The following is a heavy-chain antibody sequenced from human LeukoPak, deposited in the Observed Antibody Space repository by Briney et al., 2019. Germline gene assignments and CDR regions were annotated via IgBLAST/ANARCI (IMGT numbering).Heavy chain of an antibody. V-gene: IGHV3-64*01. J-gene: IGHJ5*02. Sequence: GGSLGLSCVASGFSFSDYGVHWVRQPPGKGLEYVSAINYNGDGTYYANSVKGGFTISRDNSKDTVYLQMGSLRAEDTAVYYCARDPSVGGFSGSELDLWGQGTLVTVSS. CDR3: ARDPSVGGFSGSELDL. D-gene: IGHD3-16*01. CDR1: GFSFSDYG. CDR2: INYNGDGT.